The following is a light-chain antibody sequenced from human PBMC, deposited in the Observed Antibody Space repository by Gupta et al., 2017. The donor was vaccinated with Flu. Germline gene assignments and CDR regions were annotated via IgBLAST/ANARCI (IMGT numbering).Light chain of an antibody. V-gene: IGKV1-39*01. CDR3: QQRYSYPLT. J-gene: IGKJ3*01. CDR2: AAS. CDR1: QSMSSN. Sequence: PSSLSASVGDTVTITCRASQSMSSNLGWYQHKPGKAPNRLIYAASDLQSGVPSRFSGSGSGTDFNLTISSLQTEDFATYYCQQRYSYPLTFGRGTKVEIK.